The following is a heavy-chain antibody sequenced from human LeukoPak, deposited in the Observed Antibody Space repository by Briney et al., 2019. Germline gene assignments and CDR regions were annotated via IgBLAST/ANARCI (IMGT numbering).Heavy chain of an antibody. V-gene: IGHV3-7*03. Sequence: QAGGSLRLSCAASGFTFSSYAMSWVRQAPGKGLEWVANIKQDGSEKYYVDSVKGRFNISRDNAKNSLYLQMNSLRAEDTAVYYCAREGRDGDEIDHWGQGTLVTVSS. J-gene: IGHJ4*02. CDR1: GFTFSSYA. D-gene: IGHD4-17*01. CDR3: AREGRDGDEIDH. CDR2: IKQDGSEK.